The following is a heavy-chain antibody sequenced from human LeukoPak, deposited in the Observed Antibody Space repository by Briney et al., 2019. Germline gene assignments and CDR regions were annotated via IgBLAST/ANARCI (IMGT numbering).Heavy chain of an antibody. CDR3: ARMWPGSMVRGAMPNWFDP. D-gene: IGHD3-10*01. J-gene: IGHJ5*02. CDR2: INPNSGGT. V-gene: IGHV1-2*02. Sequence: ASVKVSFKASGYTFTGNYMHWVRQAPGQGLEWMGWINPNSGGTNYAQKFQGRVSMTRDTSISTAYMELSRLRSDDTAVYDCARMWPGSMVRGAMPNWFDPWGQGTLVTVSS. CDR1: GYTFTGNY.